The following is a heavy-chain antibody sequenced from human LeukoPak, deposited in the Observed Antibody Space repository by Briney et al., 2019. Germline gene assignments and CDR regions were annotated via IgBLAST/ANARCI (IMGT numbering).Heavy chain of an antibody. Sequence: PGRSLRLSCVVSGFSFSSYAMHWVRQAPGKGLEWVAVISHDGINKYYADSVKGRFTISRDISKNTLYVQMNSPRGEDTAVYYCARDRREYSSGWYFDQWGQGILVTVSS. CDR1: GFSFSSYA. J-gene: IGHJ4*02. CDR2: ISHDGINK. CDR3: ARDRREYSSGWYFDQ. V-gene: IGHV3-30*04. D-gene: IGHD6-19*01.